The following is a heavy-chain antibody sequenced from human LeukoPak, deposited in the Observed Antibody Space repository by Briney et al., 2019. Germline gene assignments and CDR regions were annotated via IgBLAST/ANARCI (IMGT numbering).Heavy chain of an antibody. CDR3: ARSHGSGSSYFDY. CDR1: GYTFTGYY. D-gene: IGHD3-10*01. Sequence: ASVKVSCKASGYTFTGYYMHWVRQAPGQGLEWMGWINPNSGGTNYAQKFQGRVTMTRGTSISTAYMELSRLRSDDTAVYYCARSHGSGSSYFDYWGQGTLVTVSS. CDR2: INPNSGGT. V-gene: IGHV1-2*02. J-gene: IGHJ4*02.